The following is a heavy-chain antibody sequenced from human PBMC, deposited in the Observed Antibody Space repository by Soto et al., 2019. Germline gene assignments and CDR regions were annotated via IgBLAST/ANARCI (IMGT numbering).Heavy chain of an antibody. V-gene: IGHV3-15*07. CDR2: IKSRALGGTT. Sequence: GGSLRLSCAGSGFPFSNAWINWVRHVPGKGLEWVGRIKSRALGGTTDFAAPVRGRFAITRDDSRNVAYMQMNSLHTEDTAVYYCTTDSYSSMVVVRFDDSGHGSLVTVSS. D-gene: IGHD2-15*01. CDR3: TTDSYSSMVVVRFDD. J-gene: IGHJ4*01. CDR1: GFPFSNAW.